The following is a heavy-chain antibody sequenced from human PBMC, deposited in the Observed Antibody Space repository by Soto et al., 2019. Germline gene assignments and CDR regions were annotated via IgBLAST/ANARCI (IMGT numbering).Heavy chain of an antibody. CDR3: ASHFDWSLSRLHX. Sequence: GGSLRLSFVASGFTFENCVMSWVRQAPGKGLEWVSAISGSGGTTYYADPVKVRFTISIDNSNNTLYLEMNGLIAEDTAVYYCASHFDWSLSRLHXWGQATRVTVSX. D-gene: IGHD3-9*01. V-gene: IGHV3-23*01. J-gene: IGHJ4*02. CDR2: ISGSGGTT. CDR1: GFTFENCV.